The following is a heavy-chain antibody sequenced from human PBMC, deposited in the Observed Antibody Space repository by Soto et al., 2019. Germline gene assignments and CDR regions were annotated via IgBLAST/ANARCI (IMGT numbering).Heavy chain of an antibody. CDR1: EFTFNVYW. D-gene: IGHD1-1*01. Sequence: EVQLVESGGGLVQPGGSLRLSCAASEFTFNVYWVHWVRQAPGKGLVWVAHMNRDGTNINYADSVKGRFTIYRDHAKXXXXXXXXXXXXXXXXXXXXXXXXGQPDAFDIWGQGTVVTVS. CDR3: XXXXGQPDAFDI. J-gene: IGHJ3*02. V-gene: IGHV3-74*01. CDR2: MNRDGTNI.